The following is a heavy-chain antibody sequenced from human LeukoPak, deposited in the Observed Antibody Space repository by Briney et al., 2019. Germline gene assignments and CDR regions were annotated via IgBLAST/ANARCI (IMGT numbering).Heavy chain of an antibody. CDR3: ARGTPYDSSGYHPDY. Sequence: ASVKVSCKASGYTFTGYYMHWVRQAPGQGLEWMGRINPNSGGTNYAQKFQGRVTMTRDTSISTAYMELSRLRSDDTAVYYCARGTPYDSSGYHPDYWGQGTLVTVSS. CDR2: INPNSGGT. V-gene: IGHV1-2*06. J-gene: IGHJ4*02. CDR1: GYTFTGYY. D-gene: IGHD3-22*01.